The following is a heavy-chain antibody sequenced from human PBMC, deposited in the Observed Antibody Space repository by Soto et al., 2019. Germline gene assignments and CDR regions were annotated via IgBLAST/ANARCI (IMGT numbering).Heavy chain of an antibody. D-gene: IGHD4-17*01. Sequence: SETLSLTCTVSGGSISSGGYYWSWIRQHPGKGLEWIGYIYYSGSTYYNPSLKSRVTISVDTSKNQFSLKLSSVTAADTAVYYCARDHDYGDPNWFDPWGQGTLVTVS. CDR3: ARDHDYGDPNWFDP. CDR1: GGSISSGGYY. J-gene: IGHJ5*02. V-gene: IGHV4-31*03. CDR2: IYYSGST.